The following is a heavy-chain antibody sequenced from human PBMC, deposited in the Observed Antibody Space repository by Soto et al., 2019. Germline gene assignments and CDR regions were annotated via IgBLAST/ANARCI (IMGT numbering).Heavy chain of an antibody. V-gene: IGHV1-18*01. J-gene: IGHJ6*02. CDR2: ISAYNGNT. CDR3: ARDAQWLVNNYYYGMDV. Sequence: ASVKVSCKASGCTFTSYGISWVRQAPGQGLEWMGWISAYNGNTNYAQKLQGRVTMTTDTSTSTAYMELRSLRSDDTAVYYCARDAQWLVNNYYYGMDVWGQGTTVTVSS. CDR1: GCTFTSYG. D-gene: IGHD6-19*01.